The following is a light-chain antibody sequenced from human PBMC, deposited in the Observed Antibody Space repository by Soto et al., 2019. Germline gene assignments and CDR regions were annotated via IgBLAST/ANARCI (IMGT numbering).Light chain of an antibody. J-gene: IGKJ2*01. CDR3: QQRSNWPPT. V-gene: IGKV3-11*01. CDR1: QSVSSY. CDR2: DAS. Sequence: EIVLTQSPATLSLSPGERATLSCRASQSVSSYLAWYQQKPGQAPRLLIYDASNRATGIPARFSGSGSGTDFTLTNSSLEPEDFAVYYCQQRSNWPPTFGQGTKLEI.